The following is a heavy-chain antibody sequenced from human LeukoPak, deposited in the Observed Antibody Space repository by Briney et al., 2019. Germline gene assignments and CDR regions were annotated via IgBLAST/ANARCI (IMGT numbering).Heavy chain of an antibody. CDR2: IYPADSET. J-gene: IGHJ3*02. CDR1: GYRFTTTW. D-gene: IGHD2-21*02. V-gene: IGHV5-51*01. CDR3: ARQGGDPRNLGDAFDI. Sequence: GESLKISCKASGYRFTTTWIGWVRQMPGKGLECMGVIYPADSETRYSPSFQGQVTISADMSISTAYLEWQSLKASDTAMYYCARQGGDPRNLGDAFDIWGQGTVVSVSS.